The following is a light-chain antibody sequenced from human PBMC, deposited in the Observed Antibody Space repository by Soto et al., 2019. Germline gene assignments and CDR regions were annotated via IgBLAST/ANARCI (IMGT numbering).Light chain of an antibody. CDR2: EDS. CDR3: CSCGRGSTLV. V-gene: IGLV2-23*01. J-gene: IGLJ3*02. Sequence: QSALTQPASVSGSPGQSITIPCTGTRSDVGSYNLVSWYQQHPGKAPKLMIYEDSKRPSVVANRFCGSKSGNTASQTISWLQAEEEADYSCCSCGRGSTLVFGGGTKLTV. CDR1: RSDVGSYNL.